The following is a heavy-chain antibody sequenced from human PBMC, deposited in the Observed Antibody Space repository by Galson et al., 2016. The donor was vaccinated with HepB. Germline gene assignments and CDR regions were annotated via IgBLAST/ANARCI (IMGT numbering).Heavy chain of an antibody. CDR1: GGSISSGGYY. J-gene: IGHJ6*04. Sequence: TLSLTCTVSGGSISSGGYYWSWIRQHPGKGLEWIGYIYYSGSTYYNPSLKSHITISVDTSKNQFSLKLSSVTAADTAVYYCAGFSIPSTGRHYYYYGVDVWGKGTTVTVSS. D-gene: IGHD3-3*01. CDR3: AGFSIPSTGRHYYYYGVDV. CDR2: IYYSGST. V-gene: IGHV4-31*01.